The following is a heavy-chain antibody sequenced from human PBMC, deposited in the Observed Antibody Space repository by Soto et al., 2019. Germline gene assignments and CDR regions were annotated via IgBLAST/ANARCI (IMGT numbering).Heavy chain of an antibody. J-gene: IGHJ4*02. CDR1: GFTFSNYV. CDR3: ATRIAASGGCDF. D-gene: IGHD6-13*01. Sequence: QVQLVESGGGVVQPGRSLRLSCAASGFTFSNYVMHWVRQAPGKRLEWVAIISYDESSKYYADPVKGRFTISRDNSKNTVYLQMNSLRAEDTAVYYCATRIAASGGCDFWGQGTLVTVSS. CDR2: ISYDESSK. V-gene: IGHV3-30-3*01.